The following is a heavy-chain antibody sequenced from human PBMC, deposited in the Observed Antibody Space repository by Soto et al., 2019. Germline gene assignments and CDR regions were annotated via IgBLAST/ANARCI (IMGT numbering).Heavy chain of an antibody. CDR2: IYYSGST. D-gene: IGHD5-12*01. CDR1: GGSISSYY. V-gene: IGHV4-59*01. Sequence: SETLSLTCTVSGGSISSYYWSWIRQPPGKGLEWIGYIYYSGSTNYNPSLKSRVTISVDTSKNQLSLKLSSVTAADTAVYYCARVLSYSGYDLDYYYYYMDVWGKGTTVTVSS. CDR3: ARVLSYSGYDLDYYYYYMDV. J-gene: IGHJ6*03.